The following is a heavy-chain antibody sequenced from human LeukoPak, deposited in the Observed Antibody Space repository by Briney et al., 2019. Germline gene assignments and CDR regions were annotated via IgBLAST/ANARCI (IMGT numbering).Heavy chain of an antibody. CDR1: GFTFSSYS. CDR2: ISSSSSYI. D-gene: IGHD3-3*01. J-gene: IGHJ6*02. Sequence: PGGSLRLSCAASGFTFSSYSMNWVRQAPGKGLEWVSSISSSSSYIYYADSVTGRFTISRDNAKNSLYLQMNSLRAEDTAVYYCARQDETYYDFWSGYYMNYYYGMDVWGQGTTVTVSS. CDR3: ARQDETYYDFWSGYYMNYYYGMDV. V-gene: IGHV3-21*01.